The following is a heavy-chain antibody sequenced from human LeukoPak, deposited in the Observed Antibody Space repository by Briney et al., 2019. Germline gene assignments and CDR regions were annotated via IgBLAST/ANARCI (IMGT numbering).Heavy chain of an antibody. Sequence: ASVKVSCKASGYSFTGYYLHWVRQAPGQGREWMGWINPNSGGTNYAQKFQGRVTMTRDTSISTAYMELSRLRSDDTAVYYCARGGRYCSGGTCYFDYWGQGTLVTVSS. CDR1: GYSFTGYY. V-gene: IGHV1-2*02. CDR2: INPNSGGT. J-gene: IGHJ4*02. D-gene: IGHD2-15*01. CDR3: ARGGRYCSGGTCYFDY.